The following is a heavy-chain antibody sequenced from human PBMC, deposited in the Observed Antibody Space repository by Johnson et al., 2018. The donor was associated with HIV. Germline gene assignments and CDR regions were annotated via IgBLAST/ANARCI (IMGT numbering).Heavy chain of an antibody. Sequence: VQLVESGGGLVQPGGSLRLSCAASGFTFNNYVMTWVRQAPGKGLEWVSGISGSDFGPYYADSVRGGFTISRDNSKNTLYLQMNSLRAEDTAVYYCAREAIPRGLQSSFGGALDIWGQGTMVTVSS. CDR3: AREAIPRGLQSSFGGALDI. V-gene: IGHV3-23*04. CDR1: GFTFNNYV. J-gene: IGHJ3*02. CDR2: ISGSDFGP. D-gene: IGHD3-16*01.